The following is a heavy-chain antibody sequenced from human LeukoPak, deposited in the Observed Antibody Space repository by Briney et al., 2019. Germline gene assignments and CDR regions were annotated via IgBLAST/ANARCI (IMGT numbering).Heavy chain of an antibody. D-gene: IGHD5-24*01. CDR3: ARHTEEVATINGFGY. Sequence: SETLSLTCTVSGGSISSYYWSWIRQPPGKGLEWIGYIYYSGSTNYNPSLKSRVTISVDTSKNQFSLKLSSVTAADTAVYYCARHTEEVATINGFGYWGQGTLVTVSS. CDR2: IYYSGST. J-gene: IGHJ4*02. CDR1: GGSISSYY. V-gene: IGHV4-59*08.